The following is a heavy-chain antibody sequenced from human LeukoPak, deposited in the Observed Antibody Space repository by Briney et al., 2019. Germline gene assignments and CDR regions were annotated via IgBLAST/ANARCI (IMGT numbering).Heavy chain of an antibody. D-gene: IGHD3-10*01. CDR1: GGSISSSSYY. CDR3: ARWGRRSYYFDY. Sequence: SETLSLTCTVSGGSISSSSYYWGWIRQPPGKGLEWIGSIYYSGSTYYNPSLKSRVTISVDTSKNQFSLKLSSVTAADTAVYYCARWGRRSYYFDYWGQGTLVTVSS. J-gene: IGHJ4*02. CDR2: IYYSGST. V-gene: IGHV4-39*01.